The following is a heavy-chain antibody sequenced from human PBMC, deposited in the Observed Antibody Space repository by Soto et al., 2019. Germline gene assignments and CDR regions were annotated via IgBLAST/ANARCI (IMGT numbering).Heavy chain of an antibody. CDR2: ISYEGSNN. CDR3: ARGAEYQLLSRDYFYGMDV. Sequence: QVQLVEAGGGVVQPGRSLRLSCGASGFTFNSHGMHWVRQAPGKGLEWVAVISYEGSNNFYAESVKGRFTISRDNSKNPLYLQMNSLRREDTAVYYCARGAEYQLLSRDYFYGMDVWGQGTTVTVPS. CDR1: GFTFNSHG. V-gene: IGHV3-30*03. J-gene: IGHJ6*02. D-gene: IGHD2-2*01.